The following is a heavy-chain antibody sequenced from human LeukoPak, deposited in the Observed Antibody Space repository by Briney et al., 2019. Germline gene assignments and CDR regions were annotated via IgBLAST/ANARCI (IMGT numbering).Heavy chain of an antibody. D-gene: IGHD3-22*01. Sequence: PGGSLRLSCAASGFTVSSNYMSWVRQAPGKGLEWVSVIYSGGSTYYADSVKGRFTISRDNSKNTLYLQMNSLRAEDTAVYYCARDFYDSSGHYPFDYWAREPWSPSPQ. CDR1: GFTVSSNY. CDR2: IYSGGST. J-gene: IGHJ4*02. V-gene: IGHV3-66*01. CDR3: ARDFYDSSGHYPFDY.